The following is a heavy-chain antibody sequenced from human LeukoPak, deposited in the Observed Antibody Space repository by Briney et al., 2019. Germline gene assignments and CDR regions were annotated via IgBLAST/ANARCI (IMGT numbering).Heavy chain of an antibody. Sequence: SETLSLTCAVYGGSFSNYYWSWIRQPPGKGLEWIGEINHSGSTNYNPSPKSRVTISVDTSKNQFSLKLSSVTAADTAVYYCASMGIVVVPAARRFDPWGQGTLVTVSS. J-gene: IGHJ5*02. CDR1: GGSFSNYY. CDR3: ASMGIVVVPAARRFDP. D-gene: IGHD2-2*01. CDR2: INHSGST. V-gene: IGHV4-34*01.